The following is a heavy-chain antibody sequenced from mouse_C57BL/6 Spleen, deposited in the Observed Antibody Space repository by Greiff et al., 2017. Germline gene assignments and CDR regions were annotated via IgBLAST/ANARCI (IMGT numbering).Heavy chain of an antibody. CDR1: GYTFTDYE. Sequence: QVQLQQSGAELVRPGASVTLSCKASGYTFTDYEMHWVKQTPVHGLEWIGAIDPETGGTAYNQKFKGKAILTADKSSSTAYMELRSLTSEDSVVYYCTGEGRQSQLRLRAWFAYWGQGTLVTVSA. V-gene: IGHV1-15*01. CDR2: IDPETGGT. CDR3: TGEGRQSQLRLRAWFAY. D-gene: IGHD3-2*02. J-gene: IGHJ3*01.